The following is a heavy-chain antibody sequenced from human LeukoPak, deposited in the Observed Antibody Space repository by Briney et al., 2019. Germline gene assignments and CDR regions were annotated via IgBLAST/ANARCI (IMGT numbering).Heavy chain of an antibody. Sequence: PSETLSLTCTVSGGSISSSSYYWGWIRQPPGKGLEWIGSIYHSGSTYYNPSLKSRVTISLDTSKNQFSLKLSSVTAADTAVYYCARVSSSNWYNWFDPWGQGTLVTVSS. CDR1: GGSISSSSYY. V-gene: IGHV4-39*07. CDR2: IYHSGST. CDR3: ARVSSSNWYNWFDP. D-gene: IGHD6-13*01. J-gene: IGHJ5*02.